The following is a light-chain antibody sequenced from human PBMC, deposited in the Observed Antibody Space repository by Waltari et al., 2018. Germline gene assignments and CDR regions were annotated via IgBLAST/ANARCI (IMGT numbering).Light chain of an antibody. Sequence: DIQMTQSPSSLSASVGDRVTITSQASQHIYNYLNWYQQKPRKAPKLLIYAASNLQTGVPSRFSGGGSGTDFTFVISNLQPEDIATYYCQQYEGLPRTFGQGTKLEMK. V-gene: IGKV1-33*01. J-gene: IGKJ2*02. CDR1: QHIYNY. CDR3: QQYEGLPRT. CDR2: AAS.